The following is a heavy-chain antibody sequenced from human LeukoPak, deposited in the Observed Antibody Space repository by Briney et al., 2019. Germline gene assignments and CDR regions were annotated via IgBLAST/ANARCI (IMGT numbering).Heavy chain of an antibody. CDR3: ARVKWVQSSGYHPGVY. CDR2: IIPILGIA. V-gene: IGHV1-69*04. J-gene: IGHJ4*02. D-gene: IGHD3-22*01. Sequence: ASVKVSCKASGGTFSSYAISWVRQAPGQGLEWMGRIIPILGIANYAQKFQGRVTITADKSTSTAYMELSSLRSEDTAVYYCARVKWVQSSGYHPGVYWGQGTLVTVSS. CDR1: GGTFSSYA.